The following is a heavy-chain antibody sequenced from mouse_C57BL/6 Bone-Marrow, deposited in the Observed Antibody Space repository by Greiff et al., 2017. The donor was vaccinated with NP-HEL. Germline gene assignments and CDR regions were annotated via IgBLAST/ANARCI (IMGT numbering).Heavy chain of an antibody. CDR1: GYTFTSYG. Sequence: VKLQESGAELARPGASVKLSCKASGYTFTSYGISWVKQRTGQGLEWIGEIYPRSGNTYYNEKFKGKATLTADKSSSTAYMELRSLTSEDSAVYFCANSNYEGWFAYWGQGTLVTVSA. CDR3: ANSNYEGWFAY. V-gene: IGHV1-81*01. D-gene: IGHD2-5*01. J-gene: IGHJ3*01. CDR2: IYPRSGNT.